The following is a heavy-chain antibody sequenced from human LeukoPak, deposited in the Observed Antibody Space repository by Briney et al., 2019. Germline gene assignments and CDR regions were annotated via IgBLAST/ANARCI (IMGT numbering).Heavy chain of an antibody. CDR3: ARAYSSSWYSGEYYFDY. D-gene: IGHD6-13*01. J-gene: IGHJ4*02. Sequence: SETLSLTCTVSGGSISSYYWSWIRQPAGKGLEWIGRIYTSGSTNYNPSLKSRVTMSVDTSKNQFSLKLSSVTAADTAVYYCARAYSSSWYSGEYYFDYWGQGTLVTVSS. CDR2: IYTSGST. CDR1: GGSISSYY. V-gene: IGHV4-4*07.